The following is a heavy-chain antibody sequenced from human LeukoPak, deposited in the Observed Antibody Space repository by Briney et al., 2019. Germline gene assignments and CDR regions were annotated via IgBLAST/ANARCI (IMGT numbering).Heavy chain of an antibody. V-gene: IGHV3-30*02. J-gene: IGHJ4*02. D-gene: IGHD5-24*01. CDR2: IRYDGSNK. Sequence: GGSLRLSCAASGFTFSSYGMHWVRQAPGKGLEWVAFIRYDGSNKYYADSVKGRFTISRDNSKNTLYLQMNSLRAEDTAVYYCAPPWGDSRDGYNPTFDYWGQGTLVTVSS. CDR1: GFTFSSYG. CDR3: APPWGDSRDGYNPTFDY.